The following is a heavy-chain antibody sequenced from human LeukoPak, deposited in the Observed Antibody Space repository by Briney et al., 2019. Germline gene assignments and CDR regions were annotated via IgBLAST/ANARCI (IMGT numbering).Heavy chain of an antibody. D-gene: IGHD1-26*01. CDR2: INPNGGGT. V-gene: IGHV1-2*02. CDR3: ARIILVGATRNAFDI. J-gene: IGHJ3*02. CDR1: GYTFTGYY. Sequence: ASVKVSCKASGYTFTGYYMHWVRQAPGQGLEWMGWINPNGGGTNYAQKFQGRVTMTRDTSISTAYMELSRLRSDDTAVYYCARIILVGATRNAFDIWGQGTMVTVSS.